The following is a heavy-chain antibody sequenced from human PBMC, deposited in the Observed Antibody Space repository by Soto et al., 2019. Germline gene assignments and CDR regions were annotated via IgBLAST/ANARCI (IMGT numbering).Heavy chain of an antibody. CDR3: ARGPFRYYDSSGNDY. CDR2: IIPICGTA. V-gene: IGHV1-69*13. D-gene: IGHD3-22*01. Sequence: GASVKVSCKASGYTFTSYDINWVRQATGQGLEWMGWIIPICGTASYAQKFQGRVTMTADASTSTAYMELSSLRSEDTAVYYCARGPFRYYDSSGNDYWGHGTLVTVSS. CDR1: GYTFTSYD. J-gene: IGHJ4*01.